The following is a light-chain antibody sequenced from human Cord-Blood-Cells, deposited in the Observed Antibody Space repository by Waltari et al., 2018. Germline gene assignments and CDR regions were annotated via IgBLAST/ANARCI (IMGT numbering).Light chain of an antibody. V-gene: IGKV2-28*01. CDR1: QSPLHSNGYNY. J-gene: IGKJ4*01. CDR3: MQALQTPLT. Sequence: DIVMTQSPLSLPVTPGESASISCRSSQSPLHSNGYNYLDWYLQKPGQSPQLLIYLGSNRASGVPDRFSGSGSGTDFTLKISRVEAEDVGVYYCMQALQTPLTFGGGTKVEIK. CDR2: LGS.